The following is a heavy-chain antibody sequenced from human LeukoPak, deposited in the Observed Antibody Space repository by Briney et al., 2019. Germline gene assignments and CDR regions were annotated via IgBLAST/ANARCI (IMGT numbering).Heavy chain of an antibody. CDR2: IYYSGST. CDR3: ARTAPRGYGGNSVGFDY. V-gene: IGHV4-39*07. Sequence: SETLSLTCTVSGGPISSSSYYWGWIRQPPGKGLEWIGSIYYSGSTYYNPSLKSRVTISVDTSKNQFSLKLSSVTAADTAVYYCARTAPRGYGGNSVGFDYWGQGTLVTVSS. J-gene: IGHJ4*02. D-gene: IGHD4-23*01. CDR1: GGPISSSSYY.